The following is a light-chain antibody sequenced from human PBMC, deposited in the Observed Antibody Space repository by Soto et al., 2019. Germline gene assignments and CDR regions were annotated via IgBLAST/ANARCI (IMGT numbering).Light chain of an antibody. CDR3: ASYTSSTTLV. CDR1: SSDVGGYNY. Sequence: QSALPQPASLSGSPGQPIPIPCTGTSSDVGGYNYVSWYQQHAGKAPKTMIYEVSSRPSGVSNRFSGSKSGNTASLTISGLQADDEADYYCASYTSSTTLVFGTGTKVTVL. V-gene: IGLV2-14*01. J-gene: IGLJ1*01. CDR2: EVS.